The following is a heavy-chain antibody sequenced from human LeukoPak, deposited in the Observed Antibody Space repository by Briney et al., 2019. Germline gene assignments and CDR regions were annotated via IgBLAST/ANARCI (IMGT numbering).Heavy chain of an antibody. CDR1: GYTFTDYY. J-gene: IGHJ3*02. D-gene: IGHD1-7*01. CDR2: INPNSGGT. CDR3: ARGYNWNSYRFGAFDI. V-gene: IGHV1-2*02. Sequence: ASVKVSCKASGYTFTDYYMHWVRQAPGQGLEWMGWINPNSGGTDYAQKFQGRVTMTRDTSISTAYMELSSLRSEDMAVYYCARGYNWNSYRFGAFDIWGQGTMVTVSS.